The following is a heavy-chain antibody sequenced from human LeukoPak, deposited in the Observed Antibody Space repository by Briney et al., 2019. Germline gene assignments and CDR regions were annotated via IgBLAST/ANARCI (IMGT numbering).Heavy chain of an antibody. J-gene: IGHJ6*03. D-gene: IGHD4-17*01. CDR2: IYYSGST. V-gene: IGHV4-59*01. Sequence: SETLSLTCTVSGGSISSYYWSWIRQPPGKGLEWIGYIYYSGSTNYNPSLKSRVTISVDTSKNQFSLKLSSVTAADTAVYYCAREHGDYDYYYYYMDVWGKGTTVTVSS. CDR3: AREHGDYDYYYYYMDV. CDR1: GGSISSYY.